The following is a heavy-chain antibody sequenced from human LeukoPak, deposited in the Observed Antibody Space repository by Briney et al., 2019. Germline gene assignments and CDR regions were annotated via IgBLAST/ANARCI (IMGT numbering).Heavy chain of an antibody. CDR2: IYSGGTT. J-gene: IGHJ4*02. D-gene: IGHD2-21*01. Sequence: GGSLRLFCAASGFTVSSNYMSWVRQTPGKGLEWVSVIYSGGTTYYADSVKGRFTISRDNSKNTLYLQMNSLRAEDTAVYYCATESAYCGGDCYGYWGQGTLVTVSS. CDR3: ATESAYCGGDCYGY. V-gene: IGHV3-66*01. CDR1: GFTVSSNY.